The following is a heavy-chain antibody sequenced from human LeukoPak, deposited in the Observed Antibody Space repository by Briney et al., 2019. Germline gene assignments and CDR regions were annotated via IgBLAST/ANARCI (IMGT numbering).Heavy chain of an antibody. Sequence: PGGSLTLSCAASGFTFTDFYMSWIRQAPGKGLEWVSCISSSGTTIYYADSVMGRFTISRDNAKNSLYLQMNSLRAEDTAVYYCARALTGFIPGNWGQGTLVTVSS. CDR1: GFTFTDFY. D-gene: IGHD3-9*01. J-gene: IGHJ4*02. CDR3: ARALTGFIPGN. CDR2: ISSSGTTI. V-gene: IGHV3-11*01.